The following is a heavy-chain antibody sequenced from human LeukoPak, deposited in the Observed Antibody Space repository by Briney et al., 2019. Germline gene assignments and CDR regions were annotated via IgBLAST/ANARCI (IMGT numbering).Heavy chain of an antibody. D-gene: IGHD4-17*01. CDR3: ARPDYGDYPLRY. V-gene: IGHV3-30*04. Sequence: GGSLRLSCAASGFTFGSYAMHWVRQAPGKGLEWLAVISYDGSNYYYADSVKGRFTISRDNSKNTLYPQVNSLRAEDTAVYFCARPDYGDYPLRYWGQGTLVTVSS. J-gene: IGHJ4*02. CDR1: GFTFGSYA. CDR2: ISYDGSNY.